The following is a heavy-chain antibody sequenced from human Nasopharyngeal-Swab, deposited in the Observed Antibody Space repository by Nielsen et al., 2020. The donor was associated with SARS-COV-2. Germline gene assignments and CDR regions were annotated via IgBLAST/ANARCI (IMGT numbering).Heavy chain of an antibody. CDR3: AKDSGSFDY. CDR2: ISDSGVNT. D-gene: IGHD1-26*01. Sequence: GESLKISCAASGFTFSGYWMSWVRQAPGKGLEWVSAISDSGVNTFYADSVKGRFTISRDNSKNTLYLQMNSLRVEDTAVYYCAKDSGSFDYWGQGTLVTVSS. V-gene: IGHV3-23*01. CDR1: GFTFSGYW. J-gene: IGHJ4*02.